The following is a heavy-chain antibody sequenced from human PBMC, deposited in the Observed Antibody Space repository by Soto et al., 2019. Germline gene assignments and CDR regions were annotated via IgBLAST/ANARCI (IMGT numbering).Heavy chain of an antibody. CDR2: ISAYNGNT. Sequence: ASVKVSCKASGYTFTSYGISWVRQAPGQGLEWMGWISAYNGNTNYAQKLQGRVTMTTDTSTSTAYMELRSLRSDDTAVYYCARLIAVAGTWWFDPWGQGTLVTVSS. CDR1: GYTFTSYG. V-gene: IGHV1-18*01. D-gene: IGHD6-19*01. J-gene: IGHJ5*02. CDR3: ARLIAVAGTWWFDP.